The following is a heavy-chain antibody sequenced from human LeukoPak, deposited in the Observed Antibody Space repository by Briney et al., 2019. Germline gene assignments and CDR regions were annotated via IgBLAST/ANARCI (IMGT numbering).Heavy chain of an antibody. Sequence: SETLSLTCTVSGGSINSGDYYWSWLRQPPGKGLEWIGYIYYSGSTYYNPSLKSRVTISVDTSKNQFSLKLSSVTAADTAVDYCARDISSGDSLPNWFDPWGQGTLVTVSS. CDR1: GGSINSGDYY. D-gene: IGHD4-17*01. J-gene: IGHJ5*02. CDR2: IYYSGST. V-gene: IGHV4-30-4*01. CDR3: ARDISSGDSLPNWFDP.